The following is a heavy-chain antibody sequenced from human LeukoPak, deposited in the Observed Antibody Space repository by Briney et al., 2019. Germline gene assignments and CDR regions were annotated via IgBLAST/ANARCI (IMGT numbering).Heavy chain of an antibody. J-gene: IGHJ6*02. CDR2: IWYDGSNK. CDR1: GFTFSSYG. Sequence: SGGSLRLSCAASGFTFSSYGMHWVRQAPGKGLEWVAVIWYDGSNKYYADSVKGRFTISRDNSKNSLYLQMNSLRAEDTAVYYCARAPLYGDSGYYYYYYGMDVWGQGTTVTVSS. CDR3: ARAPLYGDSGYYYYYYGMDV. V-gene: IGHV3-33*01. D-gene: IGHD4-17*01.